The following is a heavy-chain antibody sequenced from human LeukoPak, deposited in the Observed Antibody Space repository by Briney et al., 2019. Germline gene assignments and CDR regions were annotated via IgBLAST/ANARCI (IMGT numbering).Heavy chain of an antibody. CDR3: ARRGSSTSCKGAFDI. Sequence: SETLSLTCTVSGGSISSYYWSWIRQPPGKGLEWIGYIYYSGSTNYNPSLKSRVTISEDTSKNQFSLKLSSVTAADTAVYYCARRGSSTSCKGAFDIWGQGTMVTVSS. D-gene: IGHD2-2*01. J-gene: IGHJ3*02. V-gene: IGHV4-59*01. CDR2: IYYSGST. CDR1: GGSISSYY.